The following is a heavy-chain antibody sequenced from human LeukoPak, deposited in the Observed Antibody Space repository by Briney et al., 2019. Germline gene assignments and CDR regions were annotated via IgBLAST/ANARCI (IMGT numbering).Heavy chain of an antibody. Sequence: PSETLSLTCTVSGGSISSTTYYWGWIRQPPGKGLEWIGTFYFSGSTYYNPSLKSRVTISVDTSKNQFSLKLRSVTAADTAVYYCARHAEYNYGYNYMDVWGKGTTVTISS. D-gene: IGHD5-18*01. J-gene: IGHJ6*03. CDR2: FYFSGST. CDR1: GGSISSTTYY. V-gene: IGHV4-39*01. CDR3: ARHAEYNYGYNYMDV.